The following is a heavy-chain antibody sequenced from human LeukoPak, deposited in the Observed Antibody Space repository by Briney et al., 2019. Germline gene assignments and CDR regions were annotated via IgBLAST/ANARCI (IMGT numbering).Heavy chain of an antibody. CDR3: ARRPPAYYQGSGTYFKGGFDY. CDR1: GYSISSGYY. CDR2: IYHSGST. J-gene: IGHJ4*02. D-gene: IGHD3-10*01. V-gene: IGHV4-38-2*02. Sequence: SETLSLTCTVSGYSISSGYYWGWIRQPPGKGLEWIGSIYHSGSTYYNPSLKSRVTISVDTSKNQFSLKLSSVTAADTAVYYCARRPPAYYQGSGTYFKGGFDYWGQGTLVTVSS.